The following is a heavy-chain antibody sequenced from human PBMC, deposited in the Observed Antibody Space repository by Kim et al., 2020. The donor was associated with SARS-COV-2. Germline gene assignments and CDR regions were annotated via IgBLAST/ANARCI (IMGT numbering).Heavy chain of an antibody. CDR3: ARASMYIDRGWVDPWGQGTLIGWFDP. V-gene: IGHV1-46*01. CDR2: INPSGGST. D-gene: IGHD1-7*01. Sequence: ASVKVSCKASGYTFTSYYMNWVRQAPGQGLEWMGIINPSGGSTSYAQKFQGRVTMTRDTSTSTVYMELSSLRSEDTAVDYCARASMYIDRGWVDPWGQGTLIGWFDPWGQGTLVTVSS. J-gene: IGHJ5*02. CDR1: GYTFTSYY.